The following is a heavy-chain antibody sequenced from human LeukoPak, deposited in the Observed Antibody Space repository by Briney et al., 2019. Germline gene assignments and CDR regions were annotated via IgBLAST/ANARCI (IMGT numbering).Heavy chain of an antibody. CDR1: GFTFSNYA. J-gene: IGHJ4*02. CDR2: ILGSGGST. Sequence: AGGSLRLSCAASGFTFSNYAMSWVRQAPGKGLEWVSAILGSGGSTYYADSMKGRFTVSRDNSKSTLYLQMNSLRAEDTALYYCAKWGDYDVLTGYYVPDYWGQGTLVTVYS. V-gene: IGHV3-23*01. D-gene: IGHD3-9*01. CDR3: AKWGDYDVLTGYYVPDY.